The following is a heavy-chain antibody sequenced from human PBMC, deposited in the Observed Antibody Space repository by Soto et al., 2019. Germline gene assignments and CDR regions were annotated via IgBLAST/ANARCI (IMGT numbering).Heavy chain of an antibody. CDR3: ARGTDYADLGNAEYFHP. CDR1: GFNFRTYG. Sequence: QMQLVESGAGVVQPGRSLRLSCAASGFNFRTYGIHWVRQAPGKGLEWVALISKDGSHSYYAHSVKGRFTTSRDNSQNKAFLQVNSLRADDTAVYFCARGTDYADLGNAEYFHPWGQGTLVTVSS. D-gene: IGHD4-17*01. V-gene: IGHV3-30*03. J-gene: IGHJ1*01. CDR2: ISKDGSHS.